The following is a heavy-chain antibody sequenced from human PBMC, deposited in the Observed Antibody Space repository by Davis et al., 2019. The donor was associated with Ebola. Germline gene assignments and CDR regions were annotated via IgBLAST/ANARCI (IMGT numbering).Heavy chain of an antibody. CDR2: INHSGST. D-gene: IGHD2-2*01. J-gene: IGHJ4*02. V-gene: IGHV4-34*01. Sequence: MPSETLSLTCAVYGGSFNNYYWSWIRQPPGKGLEWIGEINHSGSTNYNPSLKSRVTISVDTSKNQFSLKLTSVTAADTAVYYCARPWGIVPSGKFLAYWGQGALATVSS. CDR3: ARPWGIVPSGKFLAY. CDR1: GGSFNNYY.